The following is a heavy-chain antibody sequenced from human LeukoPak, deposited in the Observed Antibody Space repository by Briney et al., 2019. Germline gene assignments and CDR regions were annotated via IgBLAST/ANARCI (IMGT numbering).Heavy chain of an antibody. CDR2: IYTSGST. CDR3: ARTPGDLYYFDY. Sequence: PSQTLSLTCTVSGGSISSGSYYWSWIRQPAGKGLEWIGRIYTSGSTNYNPSLKSRVTISVDTSKNQFSLKLSSVTAADTAVYYCARTPGDLYYFDYWGQGTLVTVSS. V-gene: IGHV4-61*02. CDR1: GGSISSGSYY. D-gene: IGHD7-27*01. J-gene: IGHJ4*02.